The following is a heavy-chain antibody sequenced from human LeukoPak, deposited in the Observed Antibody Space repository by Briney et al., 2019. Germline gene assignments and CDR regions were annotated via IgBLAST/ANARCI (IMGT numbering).Heavy chain of an antibody. CDR3: ARVGLWFGELDY. J-gene: IGHJ4*02. Sequence: SSETLSLTCTVSSGSISSGDYYWSWIRQPPRKNLEWIGYIYYNGDTHYNSSLESRVTISVDTSKNQFSLKLSSVTAADTAVYYCARVGLWFGELDYWGQGTLVTVSS. CDR2: IYYNGDT. V-gene: IGHV4-61*08. CDR1: SGSISSGDYY. D-gene: IGHD3-10*01.